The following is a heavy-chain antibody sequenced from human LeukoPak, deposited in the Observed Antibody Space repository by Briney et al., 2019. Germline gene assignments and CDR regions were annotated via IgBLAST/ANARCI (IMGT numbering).Heavy chain of an antibody. CDR3: ARDSSWSPDY. Sequence: GGSLRLSCAASGFNFRDAAMTWVRQAPGKGLEWVSLIGPVGDSPFYADSVKGRFTISRDNAKNSLYLQMNSLRAEDTAVYYCARDSSWSPDYWGQGTLVTVSS. CDR1: GFNFRDAA. V-gene: IGHV3-23*01. CDR2: IGPVGDSP. J-gene: IGHJ4*02. D-gene: IGHD1-1*01.